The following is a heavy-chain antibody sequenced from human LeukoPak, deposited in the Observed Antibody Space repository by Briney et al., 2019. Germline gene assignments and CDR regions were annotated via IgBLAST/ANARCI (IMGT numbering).Heavy chain of an antibody. Sequence: GGPLTLSCAASGFPFSHYAMTWLRQAPGKGLEGVSNISGGCDDKWCNASVKGRFKISSDNSKNTLYLQMKTLRADDTAVYYCAKEWAVAVGLTNYFGHWGQGTHVTGSP. D-gene: IGHD1-26*01. CDR2: ISGGCDDK. V-gene: IGHV3-23*01. CDR1: GFPFSHYA. CDR3: AKEWAVAVGLTNYFGH. J-gene: IGHJ4*02.